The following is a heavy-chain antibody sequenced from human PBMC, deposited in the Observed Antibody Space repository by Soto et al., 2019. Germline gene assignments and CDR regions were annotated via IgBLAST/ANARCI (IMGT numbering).Heavy chain of an antibody. CDR3: ARCIVGARNYYYYGMDV. CDR2: ISCDGSNK. V-gene: IGHV3-30-3*01. J-gene: IGHJ6*02. D-gene: IGHD1-26*01. CDR1: GFTFSSYA. Sequence: QVQLVESGGGVVQPGRSLRLSCAASGFTFSSYAMHWVRQAPGKGLEWVAVISCDGSNKYYADSVKGRFTISRDNSKNTLYLQMNSLRAEDTAVYYCARCIVGARNYYYYGMDVWGQGTTVTVSS.